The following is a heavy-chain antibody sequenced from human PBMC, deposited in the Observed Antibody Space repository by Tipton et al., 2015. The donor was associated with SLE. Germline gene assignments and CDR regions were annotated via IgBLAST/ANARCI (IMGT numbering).Heavy chain of an antibody. J-gene: IGHJ3*02. CDR3: ARRLRRGGAFDI. CDR1: GYSISSGYY. D-gene: IGHD4-17*01. V-gene: IGHV4-38-2*02. CDR2: IYYSGST. Sequence: TLSLTCTVSGYSISSGYYWGWIRQPPGKGLEWIGYIYYSGSTNYNPSLKSRVTISVDTSKNQFSLKLSSVTAADTAVYYCARRLRRGGAFDIWGQGTMVTVSS.